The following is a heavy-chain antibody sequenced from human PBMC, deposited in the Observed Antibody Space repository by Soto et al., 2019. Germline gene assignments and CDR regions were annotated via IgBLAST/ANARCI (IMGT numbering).Heavy chain of an antibody. CDR3: ARGATHGSSWYFWFDP. J-gene: IGHJ5*02. CDR1: GGTFSTYP. Sequence: QVQLVQSGAEVRMPGSSVKVSCKASGGTFSTYPINWVRQAPGQGLEWMGGIIPLCGTTNYAQKFKGRVTITADESTSTAYMELSSVRAEDAAVYYCARGATHGSSWYFWFDPWGQGTLVTVSS. D-gene: IGHD6-13*01. CDR2: IIPLCGTT. V-gene: IGHV1-69*01.